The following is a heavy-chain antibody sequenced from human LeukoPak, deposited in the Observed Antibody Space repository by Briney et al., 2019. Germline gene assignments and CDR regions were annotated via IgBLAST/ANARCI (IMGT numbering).Heavy chain of an antibody. CDR2: ISSNGGST. Sequence: GGSLRLSCSASGFTFSSYAMHGVRQAPGKGLEYVSDISSNGGSTYYADSVKGRFTIYSDNSKNTLYLQMSSLRAEDTAVYYCVKGVAARRGHFDYWGQGTLVTVSS. V-gene: IGHV3-64D*09. CDR1: GFTFSSYA. D-gene: IGHD6-6*01. CDR3: VKGVAARRGHFDY. J-gene: IGHJ4*02.